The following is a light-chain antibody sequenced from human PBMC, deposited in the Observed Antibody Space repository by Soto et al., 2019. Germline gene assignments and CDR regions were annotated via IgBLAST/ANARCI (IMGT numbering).Light chain of an antibody. CDR2: RAS. J-gene: IGKJ4*01. Sequence: TQMTQSPPSLSASVGDRVTISCRAGHDISTWLAWYQQKPGEAPKLLIYRASNLQSGVPSRFSGTGAGTEFTLTISGLQPEDFATYYCQEYKGTFGRGTRVEFK. V-gene: IGKV1-5*03. CDR1: HDISTW. CDR3: QEYKGT.